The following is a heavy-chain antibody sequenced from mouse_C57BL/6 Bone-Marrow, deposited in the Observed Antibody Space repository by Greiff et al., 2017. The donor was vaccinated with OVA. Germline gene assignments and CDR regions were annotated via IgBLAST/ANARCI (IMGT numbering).Heavy chain of an antibody. J-gene: IGHJ4*01. CDR1: GYTFTRYW. D-gene: IGHD2-4*01. CDR2: ITPSNGAT. V-gene: IGHV1-53*01. Sequence: VQLQQPGTELVKPGASVKLSCKASGYTFTRYWMHWVKQRPGQGLEWIGNITPSNGATNYNEKFTSKATLTVDKSSSTAYMQLSSLTSGDSAVYYCARSFYYDYPYYAMDYWGQGTSVTVSS. CDR3: ARSFYYDYPYYAMDY.